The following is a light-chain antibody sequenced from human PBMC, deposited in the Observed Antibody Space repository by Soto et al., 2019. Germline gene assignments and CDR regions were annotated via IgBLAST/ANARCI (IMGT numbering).Light chain of an antibody. CDR1: SGHNTYI. CDR3: ETWYSNTHKV. CDR2: LDRSGSY. J-gene: IGLJ3*02. Sequence: QAVVTQSSSASASLGSSVKLTCILSSGHNTYIIAWHQQQPGKAPRFLMTLDRSGSYNRGSEVPDRFSGSSSGADRYLSISNLQSEDEGDYYCETWYSNTHKVFGGGTKVTVL. V-gene: IGLV4-60*03.